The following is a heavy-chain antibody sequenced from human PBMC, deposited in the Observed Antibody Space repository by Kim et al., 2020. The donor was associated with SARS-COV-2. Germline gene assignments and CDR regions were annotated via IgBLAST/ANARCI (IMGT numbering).Heavy chain of an antibody. D-gene: IGHD3-10*01. J-gene: IGHJ6*01. CDR1: GFPFNTST. V-gene: IGHV3-64D*09. CDR3: VNVNMTVVPRGWGMDF. CDR2: ISGDGERT. Sequence: GGSLRLSCSASGFPFNTSTIHWVRQAPGKGLEYVSAISGDGERTYYGDSVKGKFTLFRDNSKNTLYLQMRSLRTEDTAVYYCVNVNMTVVPRGWGMDFWG.